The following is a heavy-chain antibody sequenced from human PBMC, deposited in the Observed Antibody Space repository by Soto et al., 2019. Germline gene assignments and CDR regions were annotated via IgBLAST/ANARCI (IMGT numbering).Heavy chain of an antibody. CDR3: ARLRTTFDI. V-gene: IGHV4-59*11. J-gene: IGHJ3*02. CDR2: IYSSGST. Sequence: PSETLSLTCTVSNGSISSHYWSWIRQPPGKGLEWIGYIYSSGSTIHSPSLKSRVTISVDTSKNQFSLKLSSVTTADTAVYYCARLRTTFDIWGQGTLVTVSS. CDR1: NGSISSHY. D-gene: IGHD3-10*01.